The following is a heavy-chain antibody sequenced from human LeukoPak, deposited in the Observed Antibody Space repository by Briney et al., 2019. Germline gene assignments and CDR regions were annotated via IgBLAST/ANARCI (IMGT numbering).Heavy chain of an antibody. V-gene: IGHV4-39*01. D-gene: IGHD2-21*02. CDR2: SYYSGIA. CDR1: DGSITRSSYY. J-gene: IGHJ4*02. CDR3: ARLRVTTGFDY. Sequence: PSETLSLTCTVSDGSITRSSYYWAWTRQTPGGGLDWIGSSYYSGIAYYNPSLQGRVTMSVDTSKNQFSLKLNSVTVADTAVYYCARLRVTTGFDYWDQGIPVTVSS.